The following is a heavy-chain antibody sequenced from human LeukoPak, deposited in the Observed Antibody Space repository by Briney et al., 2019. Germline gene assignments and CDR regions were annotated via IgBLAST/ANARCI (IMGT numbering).Heavy chain of an antibody. CDR3: ARGRPYSGGYHLDY. CDR2: IYYSGST. D-gene: IGHD1-26*01. CDR1: DDSACSDNYY. Sequence: PSETLSLTCTVSDDSACSDNYYGGWVRQPPGKGLEWIGNIYYSGSTYYNPSLKSRVTMSVDTSKNQFFLKLNSVTAADTAVYYCARGRPYSGGYHLDYWGQGTLVTVSA. V-gene: IGHV4-39*01. J-gene: IGHJ4*02.